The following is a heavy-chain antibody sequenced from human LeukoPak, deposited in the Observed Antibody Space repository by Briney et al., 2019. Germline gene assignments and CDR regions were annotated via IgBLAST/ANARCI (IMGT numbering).Heavy chain of an antibody. CDR3: ASGEDSSSWSIDY. D-gene: IGHD6-13*01. J-gene: IGHJ4*02. V-gene: IGHV3-53*01. CDR2: IYSGGST. Sequence: PGGSLRLSCAASGFTVSSNYMSWVRQAPGKGLEWVSVIYSGGSTYYADSVKGRFTISRDNSKNTLYLQMNSLRAEDTAVYYCASGEDSSSWSIDYWGQGTLVTVSS. CDR1: GFTVSSNY.